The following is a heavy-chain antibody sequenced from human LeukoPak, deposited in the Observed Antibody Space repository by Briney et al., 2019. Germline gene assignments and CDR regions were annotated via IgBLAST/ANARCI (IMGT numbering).Heavy chain of an antibody. D-gene: IGHD1-14*01. J-gene: IGHJ3*01. CDR3: AIAVGSD. CDR2: IRYDGSNK. Sequence: GGSLTLSCAASGFTFSTYGMHWVRQAPGKGLEWVAFIRYDGSNKYYADSVKGRFTISRDNSKNTLYLQMNSLRAEDTAVYYCAIAVGSDWGQGTMVTVSS. CDR1: GFTFSTYG. V-gene: IGHV3-30*02.